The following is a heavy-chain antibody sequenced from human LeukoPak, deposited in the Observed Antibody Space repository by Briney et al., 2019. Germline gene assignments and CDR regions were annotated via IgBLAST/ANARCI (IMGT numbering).Heavy chain of an antibody. D-gene: IGHD2-15*01. V-gene: IGHV1-8*01. J-gene: IGHJ4*02. CDR2: MNLNSGNT. CDR1: GYTFTSSD. Sequence: ASVKVSCKASGYTFTSSDINWVRQATGQGLEWMGWMNLNSGNTGYAQKLQGRVTMTRNTSISTAYMELSSLRSEDTAVYYCARGLYRGVAATPAYWGQGTLVTVSS. CDR3: ARGLYRGVAATPAY.